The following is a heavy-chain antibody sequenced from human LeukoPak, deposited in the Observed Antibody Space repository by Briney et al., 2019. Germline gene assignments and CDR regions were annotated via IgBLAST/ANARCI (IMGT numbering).Heavy chain of an antibody. CDR2: IKQDGSEK. CDR3: ARPLMYYYGSETYFWFDP. Sequence: PGGSLRLSCAASGFTFTTYWMGWVRQAPGKGLEWVANIKQDGSEKYYVDSVKGRFTISRDNAKNSLYLQMNSLRAEDTAMYYCARPLMYYYGSETYFWFDPWGQGTLVTVSS. CDR1: GFTFTTYW. V-gene: IGHV3-7*01. J-gene: IGHJ5*02. D-gene: IGHD3-10*01.